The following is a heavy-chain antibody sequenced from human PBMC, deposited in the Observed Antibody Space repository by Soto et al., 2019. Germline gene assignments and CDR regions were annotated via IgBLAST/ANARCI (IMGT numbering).Heavy chain of an antibody. D-gene: IGHD2-15*01. CDR1: GGTFSSYA. J-gene: IGHJ4*02. Sequence: QVQLVQSGAEVKKPGSSVKVSCKASGGTFSSYAISWVRQAPGQGLEWMGGIIPIFGTANYAQKFQGRVTITADESTSTAYMELSSLRSEDTALYCCARDRGYCSGGSCHSFDYWGQGTLVTVSS. CDR2: IIPIFGTA. V-gene: IGHV1-69*01. CDR3: ARDRGYCSGGSCHSFDY.